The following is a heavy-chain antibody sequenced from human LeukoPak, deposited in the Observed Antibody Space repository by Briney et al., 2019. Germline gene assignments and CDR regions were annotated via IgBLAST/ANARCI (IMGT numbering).Heavy chain of an antibody. CDR1: GFTFSSYW. V-gene: IGHV3-7*01. CDR3: ARDPGSTGGRGFDY. CDR2: IKQDGSEN. J-gene: IGHJ4*02. Sequence: GGSLRLSCAASGFTFSSYWMSWVRQAPGKGLEWVANIKQDGSENYFVGSVKGRFTISRDNAKNSLYLQMNSLRAEDTAVYYCARDPGSTGGRGFDYWGQGTLVTVSS. D-gene: IGHD1-7*01.